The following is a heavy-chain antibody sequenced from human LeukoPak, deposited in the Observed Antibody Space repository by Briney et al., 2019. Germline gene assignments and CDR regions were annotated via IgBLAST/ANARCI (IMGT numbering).Heavy chain of an antibody. CDR1: GFTFSKAW. Sequence: PWGSMRLSCAASGFTFSKAWMSWVRQAPGKGLEWVGRIKSKTDGGTTDYAAPVKGRFTISRDDSRNTLSLQMNSLKTEDTAVYYCTTITMIREHEDYWGQATLGAVSS. D-gene: IGHD3-10*01. CDR3: TTITMIREHEDY. J-gene: IGHJ4*02. CDR2: IKSKTDGGTT. V-gene: IGHV3-15*01.